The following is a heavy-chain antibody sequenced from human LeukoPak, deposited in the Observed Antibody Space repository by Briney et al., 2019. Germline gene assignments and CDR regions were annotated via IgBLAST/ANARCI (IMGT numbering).Heavy chain of an antibody. Sequence: GGSLRLSCEVSGFTFTDYWMNWVRQAPGKGPEWVASIRQDGREKTYVDSVKGRFTISRDNTKNSLSLQLNGLRAEDTAVYYCARDGTAAGLYFDLWGQGTLVTVSS. CDR1: GFTFTDYW. CDR2: IRQDGREK. D-gene: IGHD6-13*01. CDR3: ARDGTAAGLYFDL. J-gene: IGHJ4*01. V-gene: IGHV3-7*01.